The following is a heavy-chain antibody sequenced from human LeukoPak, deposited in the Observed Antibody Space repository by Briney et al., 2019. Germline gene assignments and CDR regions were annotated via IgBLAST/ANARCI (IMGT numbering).Heavy chain of an antibody. CDR3: ARTGPHYYYGMDV. D-gene: IGHD3-9*01. CDR1: GYTFTSYD. CDR2: MSPNSGDT. J-gene: IGHJ6*02. Sequence: ASVKVSCKASGYTFTSYDFNWVRQATGQRPEWMGWMSPNSGDTGYAQKFQDRVTMTRNTSISTAYMELSSLRSDDTAVYYCARTGPHYYYGMDVWGQGTTVTVSS. V-gene: IGHV1-8*01.